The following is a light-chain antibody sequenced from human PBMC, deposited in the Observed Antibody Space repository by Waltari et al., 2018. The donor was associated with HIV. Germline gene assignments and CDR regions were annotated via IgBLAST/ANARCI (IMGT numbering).Light chain of an antibody. Sequence: SYVLTQPPSVSVAPGQTARIACGGTNIGSKGVHWYQQKPGQAPVLVVYDDSDRPSGIPERFSGSNSGNTATLTISRVEAGDEADYYCQVWDSISDHVLFGGGTKLTVL. CDR1: NIGSKG. V-gene: IGLV3-21*02. J-gene: IGLJ2*01. CDR3: QVWDSISDHVL. CDR2: DDS.